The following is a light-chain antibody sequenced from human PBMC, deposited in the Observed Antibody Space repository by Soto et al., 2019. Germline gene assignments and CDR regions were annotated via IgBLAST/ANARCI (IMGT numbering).Light chain of an antibody. CDR3: QHYNSYSRT. CDR2: KAS. Sequence: DIQMTQSPSTLSASIGDRVAITCRASDNIGPWVAWYQQKPGKAPKLLIYKASTLETGAPSRFAGSGSGTGFTLTITSLQHDDFATYYCQHYNSYSRTFGQGTKVEV. V-gene: IGKV1-5*03. CDR1: DNIGPW. J-gene: IGKJ1*01.